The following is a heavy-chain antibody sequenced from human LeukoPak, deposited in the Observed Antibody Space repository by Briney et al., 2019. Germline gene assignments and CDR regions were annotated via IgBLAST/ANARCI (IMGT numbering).Heavy chain of an antibody. CDR2: INHSGST. V-gene: IGHV4-34*01. Sequence: SETLSLACAVYGGSFSGYYWSWIRQPPGKGLEWIGEINHSGSTNYNPSLKSRVTISVDTSKNQFSLKLSSVTAADTAVYYCARGYSFIGRYFDLWGRGTLVTVSS. CDR3: ARGYSFIGRYFDL. D-gene: IGHD2-15*01. J-gene: IGHJ2*01. CDR1: GGSFSGYY.